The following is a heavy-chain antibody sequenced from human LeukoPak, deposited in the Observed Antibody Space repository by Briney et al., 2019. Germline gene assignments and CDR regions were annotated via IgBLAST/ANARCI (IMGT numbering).Heavy chain of an antibody. V-gene: IGHV1-46*01. Sequence: ASVKVSCKASGYTFTNYYMHWVRQAPGQGLEWMGIINPSGGSTTYAQKFQGRVTMTRDTSTSTVYMELSSLRSEDTAVYYCARDLIRWSGLHYWGQGTLVTVSS. CDR2: INPSGGST. CDR3: ARDLIRWSGLHY. CDR1: GYTFTNYY. J-gene: IGHJ4*02. D-gene: IGHD4-23*01.